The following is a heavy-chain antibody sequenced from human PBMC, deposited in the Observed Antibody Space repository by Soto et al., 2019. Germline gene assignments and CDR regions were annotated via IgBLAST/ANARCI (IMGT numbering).Heavy chain of an antibody. D-gene: IGHD5-12*01. CDR1: GHTFTSYY. Sequence: QVQLVQSGAEVKKPGASVKVSCKASGHTFTSYYMHWVRQAPGQGLEWMGIINPSGGSTSYAQKFQGRVTMTRDTSTSTVYMELSSLRSEDTAVYYCARDQEATIIAYYYYGMDVWGQGTTVTVSS. CDR3: ARDQEATIIAYYYYGMDV. CDR2: INPSGGST. V-gene: IGHV1-46*01. J-gene: IGHJ6*02.